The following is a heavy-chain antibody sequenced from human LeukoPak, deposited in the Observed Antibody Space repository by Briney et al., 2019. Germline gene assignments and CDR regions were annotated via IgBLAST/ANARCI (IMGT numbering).Heavy chain of an antibody. CDR3: ARGGHVAENWFDP. D-gene: IGHD2-15*01. Sequence: GGSLRLSCVTSGFAFSDYEINWVRQVPGKGLEWLSSISSTGRNIYYADSVQGRFTISRDNAKNSLYLQMDSLRVEDTALYYCARGGHVAENWFDPWGQGTLVSVSS. J-gene: IGHJ5*02. CDR2: ISSTGRNI. V-gene: IGHV3-48*03. CDR1: GFAFSDYE.